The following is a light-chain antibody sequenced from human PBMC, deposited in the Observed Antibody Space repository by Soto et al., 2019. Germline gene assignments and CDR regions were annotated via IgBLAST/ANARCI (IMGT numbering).Light chain of an antibody. J-gene: IGKJ3*01. V-gene: IGKV1-39*01. CDR3: QQGVSTRPIT. Sequence: IQLTQSPSSLSASVGVRVPITCRASPSFSHSVRWYQQKPGKAPKLLIYAASTLHSGGPSRLSGGGSGTVCTPTITRLQPEDVATYDCQQGVSTRPITVGPGTKVD. CDR1: PSFSHS. CDR2: AAS.